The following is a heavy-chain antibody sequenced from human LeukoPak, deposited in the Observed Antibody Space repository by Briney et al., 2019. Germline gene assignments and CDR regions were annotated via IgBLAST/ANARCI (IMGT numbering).Heavy chain of an antibody. CDR1: GFTFSDYY. V-gene: IGHV3-11*04. D-gene: IGHD1-26*01. Sequence: GGSLRLSCAASGFTFSDYYMSWIRQAPGRGLEWVSYISTGVSSKFYAESVKGRFTISRDNAKNTLYLQMNSLRVEDTAVYYCARDYYGYWGQGTLATVSS. CDR2: ISTGVSSK. CDR3: ARDYYGY. J-gene: IGHJ4*02.